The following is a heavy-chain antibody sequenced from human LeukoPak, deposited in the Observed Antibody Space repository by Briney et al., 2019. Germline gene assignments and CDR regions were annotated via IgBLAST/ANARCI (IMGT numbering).Heavy chain of an antibody. CDR1: GNTFTSYY. CDR2: INPSVGST. CDR3: ARDRVVTAIRYLGY. V-gene: IGHV1-46*01. Sequence: ASVKVSCKASGNTFTSYYMHWVRQAPGQGLEWMGIINPSVGSTSFAQKFQGRVTMTSDTSTSTVYMELSSLRSEDTAVYYCARDRVVTAIRYLGYWGQGTLVTVSS. D-gene: IGHD2-21*02. J-gene: IGHJ4*02.